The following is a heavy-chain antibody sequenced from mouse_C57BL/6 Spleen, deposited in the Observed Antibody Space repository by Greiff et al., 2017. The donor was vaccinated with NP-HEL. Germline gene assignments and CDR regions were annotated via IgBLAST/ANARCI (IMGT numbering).Heavy chain of an antibody. CDR2: IDPSESYT. V-gene: IGHV1-59*01. D-gene: IGHD1-1*01. J-gene: IGHJ4*01. Sequence: QVHVKQSGAELVRPGTSVKLSCKASGYTFTSYWMHWVKQRPGQGLEWIGVIDPSESYTNYNQKFKGKATLTVDTSSSTAYMQLSSLTSEAAAVYYWARGDAVGAMADWGQGTSGTVSS. CDR1: GYTFTSYW. CDR3: ARGDAVGAMAD.